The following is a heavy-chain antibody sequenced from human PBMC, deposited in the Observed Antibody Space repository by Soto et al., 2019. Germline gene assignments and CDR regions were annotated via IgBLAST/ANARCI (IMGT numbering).Heavy chain of an antibody. J-gene: IGHJ4*02. CDR3: AKTATQIRGYFDY. V-gene: IGHV3-23*01. D-gene: IGHD2-15*01. Sequence: PGGSLRHSCAASGFTFSSYAMSWVRQAPGKGLEWVSAISGSGGSTYSADSVKGRFTISRDNSKNTLYLQMNSLRAEDTAVYYCAKTATQIRGYFDYWGQGTLVTVSS. CDR1: GFTFSSYA. CDR2: ISGSGGST.